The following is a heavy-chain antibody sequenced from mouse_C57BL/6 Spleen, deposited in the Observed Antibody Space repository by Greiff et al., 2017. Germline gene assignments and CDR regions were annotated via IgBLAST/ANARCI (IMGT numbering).Heavy chain of an antibody. D-gene: IGHD2-5*01. Sequence: GGGLVQPNGSLKLSCAASGFSFNTYAMNWVRQAPGKGLEWVARIRSKSDNYATYYADSVKDRFTISRDDSESMLYLQMNNLKTEDTAMYYCVRHPLYSNYFDYWGQGTTLTVSS. CDR2: IRSKSDNYAT. V-gene: IGHV10-1*01. CDR3: VRHPLYSNYFDY. J-gene: IGHJ2*01. CDR1: GFSFNTYA.